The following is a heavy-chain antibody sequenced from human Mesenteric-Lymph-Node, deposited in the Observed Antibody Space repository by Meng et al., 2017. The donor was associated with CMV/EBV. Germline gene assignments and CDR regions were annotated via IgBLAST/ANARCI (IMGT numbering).Heavy chain of an antibody. CDR3: AKLDGRSIMVRGVINDAFDI. CDR1: VGSFSGYY. Sequence: SETLSLTCAVYVGSFSGYYWSWIRQHPGKGLEWIGYIYYNGSTYYNPSLKSRVTISVDTSKNQFSLKLSSVTAADTAVYYCAKLDGRSIMVRGVINDAFDIWGQGTMVTVSS. J-gene: IGHJ3*02. V-gene: IGHV4-31*11. CDR2: IYYNGST. D-gene: IGHD3-10*01.